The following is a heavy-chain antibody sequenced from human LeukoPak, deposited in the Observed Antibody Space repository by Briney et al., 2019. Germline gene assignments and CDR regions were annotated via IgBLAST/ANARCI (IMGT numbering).Heavy chain of an antibody. CDR3: AKDPRFSYCSSTTCAYAFDI. CDR1: GFTFSSYA. CDR2: TIGIGGKP. V-gene: IGHV3-23*01. J-gene: IGHJ3*02. Sequence: ARSLCLSCAAAGFTFSSYAMSWVRQAPGKGLEWNSTTIGIGGKPSHADSVKGRVTISRDNSKNTMYLQMNSLRAEDTAVYYCAKDPRFSYCSSTTCAYAFDIWGQGTMVTVSS. D-gene: IGHD2-2*01.